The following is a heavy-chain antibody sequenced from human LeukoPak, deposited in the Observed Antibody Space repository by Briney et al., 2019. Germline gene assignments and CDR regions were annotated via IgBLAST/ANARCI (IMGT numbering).Heavy chain of an antibody. CDR2: IKQDGSEK. J-gene: IGHJ4*02. V-gene: IGHV3-7*01. Sequence: PGGSLRLSCAASGFTFSSYWMSWVRQARGKGGEGVANIKQDGSEKYYVDSVKGGFTISRDNANNSLYLQMNSLRAEDTAVYYCARKNGLDYWGQGTLVTVSS. CDR1: GFTFSSYW. CDR3: ARKNGLDY.